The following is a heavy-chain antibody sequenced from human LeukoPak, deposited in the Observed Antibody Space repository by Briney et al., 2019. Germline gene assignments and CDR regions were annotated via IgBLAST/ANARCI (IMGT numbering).Heavy chain of an antibody. D-gene: IGHD2-2*01. CDR2: ISGSSTTI. V-gene: IGHV3-48*01. J-gene: IGHJ4*02. CDR3: ARDMSPQVVPYAIVADS. CDR1: GFTFSRFS. Sequence: GGSLRLSCAASGFTFSRFSMNWVRQAPGKGLEWVSYISGSSTTIYYADSVKGRFTISRDNGKNSLYLQMNSLRAEDTAVYYCARDMSPQVVPYAIVADSWGQGTLVTVST.